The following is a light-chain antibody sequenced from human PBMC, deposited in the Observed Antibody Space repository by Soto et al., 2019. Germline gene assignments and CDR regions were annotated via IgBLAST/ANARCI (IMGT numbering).Light chain of an antibody. CDR3: QQANSFPLT. J-gene: IGKJ4*01. CDR2: ATS. Sequence: DIQMTQSPSSVSASVGDRVTITCRASQYISSYLAWYQLKPGKAPKLLIYATSSLQSGVPSRFSGSGSGTDFTLTISRLQPEDFATYYCQQANSFPLTFGGGTKVDIK. CDR1: QYISSY. V-gene: IGKV1D-12*01.